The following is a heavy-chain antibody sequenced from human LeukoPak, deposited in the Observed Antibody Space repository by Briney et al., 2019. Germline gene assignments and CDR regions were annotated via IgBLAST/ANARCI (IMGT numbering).Heavy chain of an antibody. J-gene: IGHJ3*02. CDR2: IKEDGSEK. Sequence: GGSLRLSCAASGFIFSTYWMSWVRQAPGKGLEWVANIKEDGSEKNYVDSAKGRFTISRDNAKNSLYLQMNNLRAEDTAVYYCASKGGSFTISGVLYNDAFAIWGQGTMVTVSA. D-gene: IGHD3-3*01. V-gene: IGHV3-7*01. CDR3: ASKGGSFTISGVLYNDAFAI. CDR1: GFIFSTYW.